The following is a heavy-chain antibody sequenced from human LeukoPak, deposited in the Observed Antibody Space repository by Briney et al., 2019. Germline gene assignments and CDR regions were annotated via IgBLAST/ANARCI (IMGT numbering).Heavy chain of an antibody. J-gene: IGHJ6*03. CDR3: ARAYSNYGYYYYMDV. V-gene: IGHV4-59*01. CDR1: GGSISSYY. CDR2: IYYSGST. D-gene: IGHD4-11*01. Sequence: SETLSLTCTGSGGSISSYYWSWIRQPPGKGLEWIGYIYYSGSTNYNPSLKSRVTISVDTSKNQFSLKLSSVTAADTAVYYCARAYSNYGYYYYMDVWGKGTTVTVSS.